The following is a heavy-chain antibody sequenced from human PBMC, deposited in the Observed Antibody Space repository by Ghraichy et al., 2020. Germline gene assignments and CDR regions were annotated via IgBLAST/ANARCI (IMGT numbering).Heavy chain of an antibody. Sequence: SETLSLTCAVYGGSFSGYYWSWIRQPPGKGLEWIGEINHSGSTNYNPSLKSRVTISVDTSKNQFSLKLSSVTAADTAVYYCASVPGYAIRYWGQGTLVTVSS. V-gene: IGHV4-34*01. J-gene: IGHJ4*02. CDR2: INHSGST. CDR3: ASVPGYAIRY. D-gene: IGHD2-8*01. CDR1: GGSFSGYY.